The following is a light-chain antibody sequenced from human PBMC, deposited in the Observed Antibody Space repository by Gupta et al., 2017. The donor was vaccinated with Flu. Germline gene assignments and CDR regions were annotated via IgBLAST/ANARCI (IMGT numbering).Light chain of an antibody. CDR2: GNS. Sequence: QPVLTQPPSVSGAPGQRVTIYCTGSSSNIGAGYDVHWYQQIPGTAPKVLIYGNSNRPSGVPDRFSGSKSVTSASLAITGLQAEDEADYYCQSYDNSLSGSKVFGGGTKLTVL. V-gene: IGLV1-40*01. CDR3: QSYDNSLSGSKV. J-gene: IGLJ3*02. CDR1: SSNIGAGYD.